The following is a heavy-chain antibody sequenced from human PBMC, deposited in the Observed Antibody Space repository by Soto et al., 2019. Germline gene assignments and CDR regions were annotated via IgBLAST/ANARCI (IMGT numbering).Heavy chain of an antibody. V-gene: IGHV1-69*01. D-gene: IGHD4-17*01. CDR2: IIPIFGTA. Sequence: QVQLVQSGAEVKKPGSSVKVSCKASGGTFSSYAISWVRQAPGQGLEWMGGIIPIFGTANYAQKFQGRVTITADESTSTAYMELSSLRSEDTAVYYWAREVVGYGGNSPKIDYWGQGTLVTVSS. CDR3: AREVVGYGGNSPKIDY. CDR1: GGTFSSYA. J-gene: IGHJ4*02.